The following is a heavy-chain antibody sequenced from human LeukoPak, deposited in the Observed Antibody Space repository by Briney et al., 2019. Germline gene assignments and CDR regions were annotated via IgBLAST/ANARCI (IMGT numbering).Heavy chain of an antibody. D-gene: IGHD4-17*01. J-gene: IGHJ4*02. CDR2: IQEDGSAR. Sequence: GGSLRLSCAASGFTFSNYWMSWVRQAPGKGLEWVGNIQEDGSARYYVDSVKGRLTISRDNAKNSLYLQMNSLRAEDTAVYYCARVSYGDRYWGQGTRVTVSS. V-gene: IGHV3-7*01. CDR1: GFTFSNYW. CDR3: ARVSYGDRY.